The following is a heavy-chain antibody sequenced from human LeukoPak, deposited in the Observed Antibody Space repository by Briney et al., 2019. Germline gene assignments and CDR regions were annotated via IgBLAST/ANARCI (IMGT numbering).Heavy chain of an antibody. J-gene: IGHJ6*02. CDR1: GGSISSYY. CDR3: ARSPRLAVETRWFGMDV. CDR2: IYYSGST. Sequence: SETLSLTCTVSGGSISSYYWSWIRQPPGKGLEWIGYIYYSGSTNYNPSLKRRVTISVDTSKNQFSLKLSSVTAADTAVYYCARSPRLAVETRWFGMDVWGQGTTVTVSS. V-gene: IGHV4-59*01. D-gene: IGHD4-23*01.